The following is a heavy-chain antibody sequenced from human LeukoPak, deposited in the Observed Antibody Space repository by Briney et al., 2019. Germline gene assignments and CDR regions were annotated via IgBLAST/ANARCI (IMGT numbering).Heavy chain of an antibody. J-gene: IGHJ4*02. Sequence: GGSLRLSCAASGFTLSTYWMTWVRQAPGKGLEWVANIKQDGSETYYVDSVKGRFTISRDNAKNSLYLQMNSLRAEDTAVYSCARDYYGSGSHDYWGQGTLVTVSS. CDR1: GFTLSTYW. CDR3: ARDYYGSGSHDY. CDR2: IKQDGSET. D-gene: IGHD3-10*01. V-gene: IGHV3-7*01.